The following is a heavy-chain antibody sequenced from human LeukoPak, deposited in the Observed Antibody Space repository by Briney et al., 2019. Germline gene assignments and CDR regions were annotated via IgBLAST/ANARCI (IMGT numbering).Heavy chain of an antibody. D-gene: IGHD2-15*01. CDR3: VRHLSAGRPAFDI. Sequence: PSETLSFTCTVSGGSINSYYWSWIRQPPGKGLDWIGYIYYSGSTNYNPSLKSRVTISVYTSNNKFSLKLTSLTAADTAVYYCVRHLSAGRPAFDIWGQGTMVTVSS. V-gene: IGHV4-59*08. CDR1: GGSINSYY. CDR2: IYYSGST. J-gene: IGHJ3*02.